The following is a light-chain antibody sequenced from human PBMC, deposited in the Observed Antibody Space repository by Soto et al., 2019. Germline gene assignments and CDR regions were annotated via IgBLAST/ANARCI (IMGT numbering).Light chain of an antibody. Sequence: IQLTQSPSSLSASVGDSVTITCRASQGVSRYLSWYQQKPGRAPILLISAASTLQSGVPARFGGSGSGTDFTLSITSLQPEDFATYYCQQLNTYPVTFGGGTKVDIK. CDR2: AAS. CDR1: QGVSRY. V-gene: IGKV1-9*01. J-gene: IGKJ4*01. CDR3: QQLNTYPVT.